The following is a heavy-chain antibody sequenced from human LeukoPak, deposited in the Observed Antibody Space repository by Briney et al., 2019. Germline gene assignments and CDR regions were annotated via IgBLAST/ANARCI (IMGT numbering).Heavy chain of an antibody. D-gene: IGHD5-18*01. CDR3: ASEDTAMDNSFDY. CDR1: GFXVSSNY. Sequence: GGSLRLSCAASGFXVSSNYISWVRQAPGKGLEWVSVIYSGGSTYYADSVKGRFTISRGNSKNTLYLQMNSLRAEDTAVYYCASEDTAMDNSFDYWGQGTLVTVSS. V-gene: IGHV3-53*01. CDR2: IYSGGST. J-gene: IGHJ4*02.